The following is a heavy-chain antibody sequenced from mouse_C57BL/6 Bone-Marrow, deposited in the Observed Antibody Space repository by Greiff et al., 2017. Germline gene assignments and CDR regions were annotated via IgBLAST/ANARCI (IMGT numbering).Heavy chain of an antibody. V-gene: IGHV14-4*01. CDR2: IDPENGDT. CDR3: ARSLIYYSGTYAMDY. D-gene: IGHD1-1*01. CDR1: GFNIKDDY. J-gene: IGHJ4*01. Sequence: EVQLQQSGAELVRPGASVKLSCTASGFNIKDDYMHWVKQRPEQGLEWIGWIDPENGDTEYASKFQGKATITVDTSSNTAYLQLSSLTSEDSAVYYCARSLIYYSGTYAMDYWCQGTSVTVSS.